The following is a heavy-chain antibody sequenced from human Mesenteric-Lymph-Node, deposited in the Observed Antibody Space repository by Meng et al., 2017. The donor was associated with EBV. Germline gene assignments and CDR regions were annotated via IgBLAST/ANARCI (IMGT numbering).Heavy chain of an antibody. J-gene: IGHJ2*01. CDR1: GFTFSSYG. D-gene: IGHD4-23*01. Sequence: EVQLVESGGGLVKPGGSLRRSGAASGFTFSSYGMNWVRQAPGKGLEWVSSISSSSSYIYYADSVKGRFTISRDNAKISLYLQMNSLRAEDTAVYYCARYYGGNSFWYFDLWGRGTLVTVSS. CDR3: ARYYGGNSFWYFDL. CDR2: ISSSSSYI. V-gene: IGHV3-21*01.